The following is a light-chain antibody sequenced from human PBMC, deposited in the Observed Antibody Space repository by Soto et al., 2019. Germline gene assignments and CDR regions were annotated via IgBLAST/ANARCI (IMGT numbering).Light chain of an antibody. CDR1: SSDVGGYNY. Sequence: QSALTQPASVSGSPGQSITISCTGTSSDVGGYNYVSWYQQHPGKAPKLMIYDVSNRPSGVSNRFSGSKSGNTASLTISGLQAEDEADYSCSSYTSSSTPGVVFGGGTKLTVL. J-gene: IGLJ2*01. V-gene: IGLV2-14*01. CDR3: SSYTSSSTPGVV. CDR2: DVS.